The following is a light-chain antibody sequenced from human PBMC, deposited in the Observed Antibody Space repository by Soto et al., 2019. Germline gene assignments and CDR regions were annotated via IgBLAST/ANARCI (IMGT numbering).Light chain of an antibody. Sequence: PEESATLSCRASQTVSITYLTWYQQKPGQAPRLLIFGASKRATGIPDRFSGSGSGTDFTLTISRLEPEDCAVYYCQQFGGSLTWTFGQGTKVDIK. V-gene: IGKV3-20*01. J-gene: IGKJ1*01. CDR1: QTVSITY. CDR2: GAS. CDR3: QQFGGSLTWT.